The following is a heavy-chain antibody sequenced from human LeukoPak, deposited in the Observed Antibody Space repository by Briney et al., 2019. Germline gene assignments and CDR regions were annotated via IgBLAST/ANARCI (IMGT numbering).Heavy chain of an antibody. CDR1: GYTFTGYY. CDR2: INPNSGGT. J-gene: IGHJ3*02. CDR3: ARVRLSSGYYYDAFDI. Sequence: GASVKVSCKASGYTFTGYYMHWVRQAPGQGLEWMGWINPNSGGTNYAQKFKGRVTMTRDTSISTAYMGLGRLRSDDTAVYYCARVRLSSGYYYDAFDIWGQGTMVTVSS. D-gene: IGHD3-22*01. V-gene: IGHV1-2*02.